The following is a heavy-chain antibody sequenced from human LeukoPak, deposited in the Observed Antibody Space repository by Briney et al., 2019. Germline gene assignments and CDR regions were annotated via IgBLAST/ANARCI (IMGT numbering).Heavy chain of an antibody. Sequence: GGSLRLSCAGSGFTFSDVWLSWVRQAPGKGLEWVSSISGSGDNTYYAESVKGRFTISRDNSKNTLFLQMNSLRAEDTAVFYCAKRSGYTTGWFFDFWGQGTLVTVSS. D-gene: IGHD6-19*01. J-gene: IGHJ4*02. CDR3: AKRSGYTTGWFFDF. CDR1: GFTFSDVW. CDR2: ISGSGDNT. V-gene: IGHV3-23*01.